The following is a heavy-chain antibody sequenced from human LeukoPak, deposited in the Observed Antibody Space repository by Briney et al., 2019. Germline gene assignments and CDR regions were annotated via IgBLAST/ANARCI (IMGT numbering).Heavy chain of an antibody. J-gene: IGHJ4*02. CDR2: ISYDGSNK. Sequence: PGGSLRLSCAASGFTFSSYNMNWVRQAPGKGLEWVAIISYDGSNKYYADSVKGRFTISRDNSKNTLYLQMHSLRAEDTAAYYCARHQPDYWGQGTLVTVSS. CDR1: GFTFSSYN. CDR3: ARHQPDY. D-gene: IGHD2-2*01. V-gene: IGHV3-30*03.